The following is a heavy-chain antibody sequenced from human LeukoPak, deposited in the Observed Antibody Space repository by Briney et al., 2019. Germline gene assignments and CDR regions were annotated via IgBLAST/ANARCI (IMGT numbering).Heavy chain of an antibody. CDR1: GFTLDDYG. CDR2: INWNGGST. D-gene: IGHD2-2*03. V-gene: IGHV3-20*04. J-gene: IGHJ4*02. Sequence: PGGSLRLSCAASGFTLDDYGMSWVRQAPGKGLEWVSGINWNGGSTGYADSVKGRFTISRDNAKNSLYLPMNSLRAEDTALYYCARVDGYCSSTSCSDLYYFDYWGQGTLVTVSS. CDR3: ARVDGYCSSTSCSDLYYFDY.